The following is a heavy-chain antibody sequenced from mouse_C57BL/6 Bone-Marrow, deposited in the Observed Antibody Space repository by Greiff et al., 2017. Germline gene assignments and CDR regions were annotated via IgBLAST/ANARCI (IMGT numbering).Heavy chain of an antibody. V-gene: IGHV2-5*01. Sequence: QVQLQESGPGLVQPSQSLSITCTVSGFSLTSYGVHWVRQSPGKGLEWLGVICRGGSTDYNAPFMSRLSISKDNSKSQVFFKMNSLQADDTAIYCGAKNIYYYGSFDYWGQGTTLTVSS. J-gene: IGHJ2*01. CDR1: GFSLTSYG. CDR3: AKNIYYYGSFDY. D-gene: IGHD1-1*01. CDR2: ICRGGST.